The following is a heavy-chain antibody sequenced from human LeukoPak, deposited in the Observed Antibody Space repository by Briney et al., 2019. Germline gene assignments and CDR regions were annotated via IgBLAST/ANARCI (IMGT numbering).Heavy chain of an antibody. Sequence: SETLSLTCTVSGGSISSYYWSWIRQPPGKGLEWIGYIYYSGTTNYNPSLKSRVTMSVDTSKNQFSLKLNSVTAADTAVYYCARSRGIAAAGRGGYFDYWGQGTLVTVPS. D-gene: IGHD6-13*01. CDR1: GGSISSYY. CDR3: ARSRGIAAAGRGGYFDY. J-gene: IGHJ4*02. CDR2: IYYSGTT. V-gene: IGHV4-59*01.